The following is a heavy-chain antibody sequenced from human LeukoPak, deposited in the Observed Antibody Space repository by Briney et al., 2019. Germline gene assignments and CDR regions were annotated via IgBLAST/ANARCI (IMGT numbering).Heavy chain of an antibody. CDR2: IYYSGST. CDR3: ARQGGGLRDAFDI. CDR1: GGSISSGDYY. V-gene: IGHV4-30-4*08. Sequence: SETLSLTCTVSGGSISSGDYYWSWIRQPPGKGLEWIGYIYYSGSTYYNPSLKSRVTISVDTSKNQFSLKLSSVTAADTAVYYCARQGGGLRDAFDIWGQGTMVTVSS. J-gene: IGHJ3*02. D-gene: IGHD1-26*01.